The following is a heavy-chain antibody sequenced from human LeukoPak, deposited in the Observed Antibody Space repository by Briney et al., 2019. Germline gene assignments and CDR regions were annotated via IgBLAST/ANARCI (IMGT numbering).Heavy chain of an antibody. CDR3: ARLYCGSDCSIDY. J-gene: IGHJ4*02. Sequence: SETLSLTCTVSGDPISSSSYYWGCIRQPPGRGLEWIGSISYSGSTYYNPSLKSRVTISVDTSKNQFSLKLSSVTAADTAVYYCARLYCGSDCSIDYWGQGTLVTVSS. D-gene: IGHD2-21*02. CDR1: GDPISSSSYY. CDR2: ISYSGST. V-gene: IGHV4-39*07.